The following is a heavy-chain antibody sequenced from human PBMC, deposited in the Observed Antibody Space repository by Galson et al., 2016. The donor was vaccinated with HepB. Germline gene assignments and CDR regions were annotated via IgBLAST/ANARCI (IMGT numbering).Heavy chain of an antibody. V-gene: IGHV1-2*02. CDR1: EYTFTAYY. D-gene: IGHD2-21*02. CDR2: INPHSGAT. Sequence: SVKVSCKASEYTFTAYYLHWERQAPGQGLEWMGWINPHSGATNYAKKFQGRVTMTRDTSISTASVELRSLRSDDTAIYYCAKDQCSGGDCFTTFDNWGQGTLVIVSS. J-gene: IGHJ4*02. CDR3: AKDQCSGGDCFTTFDN.